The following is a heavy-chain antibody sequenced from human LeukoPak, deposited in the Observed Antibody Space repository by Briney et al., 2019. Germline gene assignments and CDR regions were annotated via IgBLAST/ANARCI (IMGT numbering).Heavy chain of an antibody. CDR3: ARARAAGKGNWFDP. D-gene: IGHD6-13*01. CDR1: GXSFSGYY. V-gene: IGHV4-34*01. Sequence: SETXSLTCAVYGXSFSGYYWSWIRQPPGKXXXXXGEINHSGSTNYNPSLKSRVTISVDTSKNQFSLKLSSVTAADTAVYYCARARAAGKGNWFDPWGQGTLVTVSS. CDR2: INHSGST. J-gene: IGHJ5*02.